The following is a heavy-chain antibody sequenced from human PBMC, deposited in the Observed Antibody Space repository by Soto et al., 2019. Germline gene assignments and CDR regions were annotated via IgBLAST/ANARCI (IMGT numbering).Heavy chain of an antibody. J-gene: IGHJ3*02. CDR1: GGTFSSYA. D-gene: IGHD3-22*01. Sequence: ASVKVSCKASGGTFSSYAISWVRQAPGQGLEWMGGIIPIFGTANYAQKFQGRVTITADKSTSTAYMELSSLRSEDTAVYYCARHYYDSSGLDAFDIWGQGTMVTVSS. CDR3: ARHYYDSSGLDAFDI. CDR2: IIPIFGTA. V-gene: IGHV1-69*06.